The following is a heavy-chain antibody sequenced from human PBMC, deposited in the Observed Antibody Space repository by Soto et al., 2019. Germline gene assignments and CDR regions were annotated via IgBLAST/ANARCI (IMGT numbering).Heavy chain of an antibody. J-gene: IGHJ6*03. CDR1: GYTFSTYG. CDR3: VRDFDIVVAQRYSYYYLDV. V-gene: IGHV1-3*01. D-gene: IGHD2-15*01. CDR2: INAGSGKT. Sequence: QVHLVQSGAEVKKPGASVKVSCKASGYTFSTYGMHWVRQAPGQRLEWMGWINAGSGKTKYAQKFQGRVTITRDTSASTGYMELSSLRSEDTAVYYCVRDFDIVVAQRYSYYYLDVWGKGTTVTVSS.